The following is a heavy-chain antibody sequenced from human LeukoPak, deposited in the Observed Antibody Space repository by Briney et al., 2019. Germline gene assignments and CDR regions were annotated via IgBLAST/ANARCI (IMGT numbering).Heavy chain of an antibody. Sequence: GGSLRLSCAASGFTFSSYSMNWVRQAPGKGLEWVSYISPSSSSIYYADSVKGRFTISRDNAKNLLYLQINSLRAEDTAVYYCARDAASGNNWFDPWGQGTLVTVSS. CDR1: GFTFSSYS. V-gene: IGHV3-48*01. J-gene: IGHJ5*02. D-gene: IGHD3-3*01. CDR2: ISPSSSSI. CDR3: ARDAASGNNWFDP.